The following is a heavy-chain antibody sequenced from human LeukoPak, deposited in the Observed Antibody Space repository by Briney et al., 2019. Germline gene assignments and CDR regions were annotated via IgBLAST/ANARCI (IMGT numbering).Heavy chain of an antibody. CDR1: GGTFSSYA. V-gene: IGHV1-18*01. Sequence: ASVKVSCKASGGTFSSYAISWVRQAPEQGLEWMGWISGNNDNPNYGQKFQGRFTVTTDSSTSTAYMELRNLRFDDTAVYYCARDGTSTDDYWGQGTLVTVSS. J-gene: IGHJ4*02. CDR2: ISGNNDNP. D-gene: IGHD2-2*01. CDR3: ARDGTSTDDY.